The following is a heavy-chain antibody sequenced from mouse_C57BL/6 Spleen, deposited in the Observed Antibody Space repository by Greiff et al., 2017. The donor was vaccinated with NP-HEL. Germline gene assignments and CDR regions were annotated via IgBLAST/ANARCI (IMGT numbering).Heavy chain of an antibody. J-gene: IGHJ1*03. CDR2: IRNKANGYTT. CDR3: ARSLWGYDWYFDV. CDR1: GFTFTDYY. V-gene: IGHV7-3*01. D-gene: IGHD2-2*01. Sequence: EVHLVESGGGLVQPGGSLSLSCAASGFTFTDYYMSWVRQPPGKALEWLGFIRNKANGYTTEYSASVKGRFTISRDNSQSILYLQMNALRAEDSATYYCARSLWGYDWYFDVWGTGTTVTVSS.